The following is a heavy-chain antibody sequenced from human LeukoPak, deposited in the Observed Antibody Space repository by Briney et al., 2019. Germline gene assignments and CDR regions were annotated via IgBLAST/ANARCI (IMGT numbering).Heavy chain of an antibody. Sequence: KPSETLSLTCAVYGGSFSGCYWGWIRQPPGKGLEWIGEINHSGSTNYNPSLKSRVTISVDTSKNQFSLKLSSVTAADTAVYYCARVSFFRWAATRPSYYYYYMDVWGKGTTVTISS. CDR1: GGSFSGCY. CDR2: INHSGST. V-gene: IGHV4-34*01. J-gene: IGHJ6*03. CDR3: ARVSFFRWAATRPSYYYYYMDV. D-gene: IGHD2-15*01.